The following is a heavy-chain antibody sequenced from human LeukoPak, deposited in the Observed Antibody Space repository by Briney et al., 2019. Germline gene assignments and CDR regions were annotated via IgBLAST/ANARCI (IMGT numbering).Heavy chain of an antibody. CDR1: GGTFSSYA. J-gene: IGHJ4*02. Sequence: ASVKVSCKASGGTFSSYALSWVRQAPGQGLEWMGWINPNSGGTNYAQKFQGRVTMTRDTSISTAYMELSRLRSDDTAVYYCARDENTMSDWGQGTLVTVSS. V-gene: IGHV1-2*02. CDR3: ARDENTMSD. CDR2: INPNSGGT. D-gene: IGHD3-22*01.